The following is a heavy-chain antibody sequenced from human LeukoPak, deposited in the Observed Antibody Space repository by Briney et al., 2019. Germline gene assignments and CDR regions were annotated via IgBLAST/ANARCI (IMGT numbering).Heavy chain of an antibody. Sequence: SVKVSCKASGYTFTSYGSSGVRQPPGQGLEWMGWISAYNGNTNYAQKLQGRVTMTTDTSTSTAYMELRSLRSDDTAVYYCARDEWTYYDILTGYYRESMRFDPWGQGTLVTVSS. D-gene: IGHD3-9*01. CDR2: ISAYNGNT. J-gene: IGHJ5*02. CDR1: GYTFTSYG. CDR3: ARDEWTYYDILTGYYRESMRFDP. V-gene: IGHV1-18*04.